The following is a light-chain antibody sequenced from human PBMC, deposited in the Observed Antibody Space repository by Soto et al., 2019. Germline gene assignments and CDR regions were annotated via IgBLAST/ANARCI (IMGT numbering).Light chain of an antibody. CDR1: QSISSW. Sequence: DIQMTQSPSTLSASVGDRVTITCRASQSISSWLAWYQQKPGKAPKLLIYTASTLQSGVPSRFSGSGSGTDFTLTISCLQSEDFATYYCQQYYSYPRTFGQGTKVDIK. CDR2: TAS. CDR3: QQYYSYPRT. J-gene: IGKJ1*01. V-gene: IGKV1-5*01.